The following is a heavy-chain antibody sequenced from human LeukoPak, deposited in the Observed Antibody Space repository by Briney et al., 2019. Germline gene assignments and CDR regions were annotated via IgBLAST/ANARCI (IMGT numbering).Heavy chain of an antibody. CDR2: ISSSSSTI. Sequence: GGSLRLSCAASGFTFSSYSMNWVRQAPGKGLEWVSYISSSSSTIYYADSVKGRFTISRDNAKNSLYLQMNSLRAKDTAVYYCARDQSIRYFDWLSEIFDYWGQGALVTVSS. V-gene: IGHV3-48*01. CDR3: ARDQSIRYFDWLSEIFDY. CDR1: GFTFSSYS. J-gene: IGHJ4*02. D-gene: IGHD3-9*01.